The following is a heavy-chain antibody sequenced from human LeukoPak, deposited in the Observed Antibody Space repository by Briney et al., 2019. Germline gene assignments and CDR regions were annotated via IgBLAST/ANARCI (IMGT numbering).Heavy chain of an antibody. Sequence: GGSLRLFCAASGFTFSSYAMSWVRQAPGKGLEWVSAISGSGGSTYYADSVKGRFTISRDNSKNTLYLQMNSLRPEDTAVYYCARVGGVAGGYFDYWGQGTLVTVSS. CDR1: GFTFSSYA. CDR2: ISGSGGST. J-gene: IGHJ4*02. V-gene: IGHV3-23*01. CDR3: ARVGGVAGGYFDY. D-gene: IGHD3-16*01.